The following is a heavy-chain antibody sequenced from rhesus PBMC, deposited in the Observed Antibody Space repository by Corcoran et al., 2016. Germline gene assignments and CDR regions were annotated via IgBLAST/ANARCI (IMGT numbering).Heavy chain of an antibody. CDR2: SNGNSASN. J-gene: IGHJ6*01. D-gene: IGHD3-16*01. Sequence: QVKLQQWGEGLVKPSAPLSLACAVSGGSLSGYYWSWHRQPPGKGLEWMGNSNGNSASNNYDSSLKNRVTISEDRAKKRISRRLNSVTAADTAVYYCARVGYSGTYSPRLGYGLDSWGQGVVVTVSS. V-gene: IGHV4-73*01. CDR1: GGSLSGYY. CDR3: ARVGYSGTYSPRLGYGLDS.